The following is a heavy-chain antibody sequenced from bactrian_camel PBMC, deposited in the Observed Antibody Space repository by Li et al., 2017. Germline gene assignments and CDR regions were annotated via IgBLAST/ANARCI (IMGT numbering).Heavy chain of an antibody. CDR2: INNSGGTT. CDR1: GFTFSSYG. D-gene: IGHD7*01. J-gene: IGHJ4*01. Sequence: VASGGGLVQPGGSLTLSCVASGFTFSSYGMSWVRQAPGKGLEWVSGINNSGGTTAYADSVKGRLTISRENAKNSLYLQMNSLKTEDTAVYYCSQGRRTSGGHECRYYWGQGTQVTVS. CDR3: SQGRRTSGGHECRYY. V-gene: IGHV3S40*01.